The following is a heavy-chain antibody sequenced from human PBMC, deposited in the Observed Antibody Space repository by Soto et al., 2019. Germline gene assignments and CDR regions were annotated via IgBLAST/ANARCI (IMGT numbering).Heavy chain of an antibody. J-gene: IGHJ4*02. V-gene: IGHV1-69*12. Sequence: QVQLVQSGAEVKKPGSSVKVSCKASGGTFSSYAISWVRQAPGQGLEWMGGIIPIFGTANYAQKFQGRVTITADECRGQADMGLSSMRCEDTAGYACARGGDSNYDYWGQGTLVTVSS. CDR2: IIPIFGTA. CDR1: GGTFSSYA. CDR3: ARGGDSNYDY. D-gene: IGHD4-4*01.